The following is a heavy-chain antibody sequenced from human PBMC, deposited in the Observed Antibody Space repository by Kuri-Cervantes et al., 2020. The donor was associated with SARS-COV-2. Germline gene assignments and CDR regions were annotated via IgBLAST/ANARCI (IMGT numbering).Heavy chain of an antibody. J-gene: IGHJ4*02. V-gene: IGHV3-21*01. D-gene: IGHD3-3*01. CDR2: ISTSSSYI. Sequence: GESLKISCAASGFTFNSYSMNWVRQATGKGLEWVSSISTSSSYIYYADSVKSRFTISRDTAKNSLYLQMHSLRAEDTAVYYCAREMGRFWSNYYPTYFDYWGQGTLVTVSS. CDR3: AREMGRFWSNYYPTYFDY. CDR1: GFTFNSYS.